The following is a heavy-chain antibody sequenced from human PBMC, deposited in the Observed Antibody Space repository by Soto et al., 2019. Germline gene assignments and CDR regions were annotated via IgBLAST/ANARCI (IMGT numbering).Heavy chain of an antibody. J-gene: IGHJ6*04. Sequence: PGGSLRLSCAASGFTFSNAWMSWVRQAPGKGLEWVGRIKSKTDGGTTDYAAPVKGRFTISRDDSKNTLYLQMNSLKTEDTAVYYCTTPPFAVGYCSSTSCYGDVWGKGTTVTSPQ. CDR3: TTPPFAVGYCSSTSCYGDV. V-gene: IGHV3-15*01. CDR1: GFTFSNAW. D-gene: IGHD2-2*01. CDR2: IKSKTDGGTT.